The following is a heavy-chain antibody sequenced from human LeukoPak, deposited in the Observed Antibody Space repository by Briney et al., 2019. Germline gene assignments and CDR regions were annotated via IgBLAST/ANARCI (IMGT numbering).Heavy chain of an antibody. CDR1: GYTFTGYY. CDR3: AGEDNSSGYRPFDI. D-gene: IGHD3-22*01. J-gene: IGHJ3*02. V-gene: IGHV1-2*06. CDR2: INPNNGGT. Sequence: ASVKVSCKASGYTFTGYYIHWVRQAPGQGLEWMGRINPNNGGTNYAQKFQGRVTMTRDMSMSTAYMELSRLRSVDTAVYYCAGEDNSSGYRPFDIWGQGAMVTVPS.